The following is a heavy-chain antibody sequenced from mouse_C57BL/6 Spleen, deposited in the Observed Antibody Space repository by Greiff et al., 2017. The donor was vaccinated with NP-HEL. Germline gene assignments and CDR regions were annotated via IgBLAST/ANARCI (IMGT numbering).Heavy chain of an antibody. D-gene: IGHD2-4*01. CDR1: GYTFTSYD. Sequence: VQGVESGPELVKPGASVKLSCKASGYTFTSYDINWVKQRPGQGLEWIGWSYPRDGSTKYNEKFKGKATLTVDTSSSTAYMELHSLTSEDSAVYFCATIYYDYDRGDYWGQGTTLTVSS. CDR2: SYPRDGST. J-gene: IGHJ2*01. V-gene: IGHV1-85*01. CDR3: ATIYYDYDRGDY.